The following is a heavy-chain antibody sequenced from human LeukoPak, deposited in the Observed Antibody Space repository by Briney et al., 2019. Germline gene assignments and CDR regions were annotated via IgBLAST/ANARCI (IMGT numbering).Heavy chain of an antibody. V-gene: IGHV7-4-1*02. CDR1: GYTFTSYA. CDR3: AREGSGSYYSPTYYMDV. J-gene: IGHJ6*03. D-gene: IGHD3-10*01. Sequence: ASVKVSCKASGYTFTSYAMNWVRQAPGQGLEWMGWINTNTGNPTYAQGFTGRFVFSLDTSVSTAYLQISSLKAEDTAVYYCAREGSGSYYSPTYYMDVWGKGTTVTVSS. CDR2: INTNTGNP.